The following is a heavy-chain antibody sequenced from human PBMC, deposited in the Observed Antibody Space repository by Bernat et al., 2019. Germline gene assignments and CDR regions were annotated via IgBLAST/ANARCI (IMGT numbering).Heavy chain of an antibody. V-gene: IGHV3-74*01. CDR1: GFTFSSYW. CDR3: ARDIGLLLWFGESPGSDAFDI. Sequence: EVQLVESGGGLVQPGGSLRLSCAASGFTFSSYWMHWVRQAPGKGLVWVSRINSDGSSTSYADSVKGRFTISRDNAKNSLYLQMNSLRAEDTAVYYCARDIGLLLWFGESPGSDAFDIWGQGTMVTVSS. CDR2: INSDGSST. D-gene: IGHD3-10*01. J-gene: IGHJ3*02.